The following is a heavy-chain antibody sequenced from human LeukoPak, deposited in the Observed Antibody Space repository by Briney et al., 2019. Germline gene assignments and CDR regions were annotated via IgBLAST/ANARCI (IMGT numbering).Heavy chain of an antibody. Sequence: PSETLSLTCAVYGGSFSGYYWSWIRQPPGKGLEWIGEINHSGTTNYNTSLKSRVTISVDTSKDQFSLKLSSVTAADTAVYYCARDPQGSSGWYIGDYWGQGTLVTVSS. CDR3: ARDPQGSSGWYIGDY. CDR2: INHSGTT. D-gene: IGHD6-19*01. J-gene: IGHJ4*02. V-gene: IGHV4-34*01. CDR1: GGSFSGYY.